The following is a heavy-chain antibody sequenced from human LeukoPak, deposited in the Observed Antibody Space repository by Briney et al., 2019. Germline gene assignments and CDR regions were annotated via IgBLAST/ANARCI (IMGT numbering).Heavy chain of an antibody. V-gene: IGHV4-38-2*02. D-gene: IGHD1-26*01. CDR3: ARASLVGAVDY. J-gene: IGHJ4*02. CDR2: IDHSGST. Sequence: SETLSLTCIVSGYSISSGYYWGWIRQPPGKGLEWTGSIDHSGSTYYNPSLKSRVTISVDTSKNQFSLKLSSVTAADTAVYYCARASLVGAVDYWGQGTLVTVSS. CDR1: GYSISSGYY.